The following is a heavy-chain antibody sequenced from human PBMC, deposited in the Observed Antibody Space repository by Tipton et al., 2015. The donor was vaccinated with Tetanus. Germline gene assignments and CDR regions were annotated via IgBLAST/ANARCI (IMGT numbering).Heavy chain of an antibody. CDR3: ARTPDYYYGMDV. CDR2: INHSGNT. CDR1: GASFSDYY. J-gene: IGHJ6*02. Sequence: TLSLTCAVYGASFSDYYWSWIRQAPGKGLEWIGEINHSGNTNHNPSLKSRVTLSVDTSKNQFSLRLNSVTAADTAVYFCARTPDYYYGMDVWGQGTTVTVSS. V-gene: IGHV4-34*01.